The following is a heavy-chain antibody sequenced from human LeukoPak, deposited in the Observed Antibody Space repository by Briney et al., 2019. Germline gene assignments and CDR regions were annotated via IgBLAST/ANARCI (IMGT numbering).Heavy chain of an antibody. Sequence: SETLSLTCAVYGGSFSGYYWSWIRQPPGKGLEWIGEINHSGSTNYNPSLKSRVTISVGTSKNQFSLKLSSVTAADTAVYYCASGGYSGYLYYFDYWGQGTLVTVSS. CDR1: GGSFSGYY. CDR2: INHSGST. V-gene: IGHV4-34*01. CDR3: ASGGYSGYLYYFDY. J-gene: IGHJ4*02. D-gene: IGHD5-12*01.